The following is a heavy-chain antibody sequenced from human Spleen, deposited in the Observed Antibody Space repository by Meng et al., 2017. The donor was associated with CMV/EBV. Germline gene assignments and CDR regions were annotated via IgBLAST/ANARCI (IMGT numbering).Heavy chain of an antibody. CDR1: GFTFEDFA. V-gene: IGHV3-9*01. CDR3: VKGGGERVTFDAMDV. Sequence: GGSLRLSCAASGFTFEDFAMHWVRQIPGEGLEWLSGMSGNTGFIGYADSVKGRFTISRDNAKKTLSLQMDTLRTEDTALYYCVKGGGERVTFDAMDVWGQGTTVTV. D-gene: IGHD2-21*02. J-gene: IGHJ6*02. CDR2: MSGNTGFI.